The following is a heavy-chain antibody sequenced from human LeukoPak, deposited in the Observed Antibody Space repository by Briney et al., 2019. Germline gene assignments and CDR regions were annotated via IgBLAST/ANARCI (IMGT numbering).Heavy chain of an antibody. CDR2: IYYSGTT. V-gene: IGHV4-59*01. CDR1: GGSISNSY. CDR3: ATRPSGSDRFLPYFDY. D-gene: IGHD1-1*01. Sequence: SETLSLTCTVSGGSISNSYWNWIRHPPWKGLEWIGYIYYSGTTNYNPSLKSRVTVSVDTSKNQVSLKLSSVTAADTAVYYCATRPSGSDRFLPYFDYWGQGTLVTVSS. J-gene: IGHJ4*02.